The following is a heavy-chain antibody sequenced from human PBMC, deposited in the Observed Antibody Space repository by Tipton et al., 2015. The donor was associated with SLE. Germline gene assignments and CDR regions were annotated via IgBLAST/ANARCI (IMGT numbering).Heavy chain of an antibody. CDR1: GGSISSSNYY. D-gene: IGHD2/OR15-2a*01. CDR2: IYYSGST. V-gene: IGHV4-39*01. CDR3: ARLYFDWYFDL. J-gene: IGHJ2*01. Sequence: TLSLTCTVSGGSISSSNYYWGWIRQPPGKGLEWIGNIYYSGSTYYNPSLKSRVTISVDTSKNQFSLKLSSVTAADTAVYYCARLYFDWYFDLWGRGTLVTVSS.